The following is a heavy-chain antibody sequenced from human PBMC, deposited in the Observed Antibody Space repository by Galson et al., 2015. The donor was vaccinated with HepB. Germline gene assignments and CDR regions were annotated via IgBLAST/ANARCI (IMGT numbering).Heavy chain of an antibody. Sequence: SLRLAGAASGFAVGYAWMSWVRQAPGKGLEWVGRIKSKSGGGTIDYAGPVKGRFTIARADSENTVYLQLNSLKTEDTAVYYCTPRPRVSGSGSGYWGQGTLVTVSS. V-gene: IGHV3-15*05. CDR2: IKSKSGGGTI. J-gene: IGHJ4*02. CDR3: TPRPRVSGSGSGY. CDR1: GFAVGYAW. D-gene: IGHD1-26*01.